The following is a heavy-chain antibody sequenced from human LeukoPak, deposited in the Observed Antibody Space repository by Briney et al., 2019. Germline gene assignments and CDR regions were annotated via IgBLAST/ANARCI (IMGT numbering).Heavy chain of an antibody. D-gene: IGHD6-19*01. CDR3: AHRPRPIRGYSSGWYFDY. Sequence: QSGPTLVNPTQTLTLTCTFSGFSLSTSGVGVGWIRQPPGKALEWLALIYWDDDKRYSPSLKSRLTITKHTSKNQVVLTMTNMDPVDTSTYYCAHRPRPIRGYSSGWYFDYWGQGTLVTVSS. CDR1: GFSLSTSGVG. V-gene: IGHV2-5*02. J-gene: IGHJ4*02. CDR2: IYWDDDK.